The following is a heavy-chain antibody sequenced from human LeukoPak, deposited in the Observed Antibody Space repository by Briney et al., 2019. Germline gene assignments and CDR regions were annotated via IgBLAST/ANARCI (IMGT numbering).Heavy chain of an antibody. Sequence: GGSLRLSCAASGFTFSSYGMSWVRQAPGKGLEWVSAISGSGGSTYYADSVKGRFTISRDNSNNTLYLQMNSLRAEDTAVYYCAKAGDNGDNYGAFDIWGQGTMVTVSS. J-gene: IGHJ3*02. CDR1: GFTFSSYG. V-gene: IGHV3-23*01. CDR2: ISGSGGST. CDR3: AKAGDNGDNYGAFDI. D-gene: IGHD4/OR15-4a*01.